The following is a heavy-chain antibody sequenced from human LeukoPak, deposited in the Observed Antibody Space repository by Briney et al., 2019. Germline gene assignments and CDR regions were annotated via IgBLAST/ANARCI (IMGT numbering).Heavy chain of an antibody. D-gene: IGHD3-10*01. V-gene: IGHV4-34*01. CDR3: ARPSRSLCFGDLYFDY. Sequence: PSETLSLTCAVYGGSFSGYHWTWIRQPPGKGLEWIGEINHNGSTNYNPSLKSRVTISVDTSKNQFSLELSFVTAADTAVYYCARPSRSLCFGDLYFDYWGQGTLVTVSS. J-gene: IGHJ4*02. CDR1: GGSFSGYH. CDR2: INHNGST.